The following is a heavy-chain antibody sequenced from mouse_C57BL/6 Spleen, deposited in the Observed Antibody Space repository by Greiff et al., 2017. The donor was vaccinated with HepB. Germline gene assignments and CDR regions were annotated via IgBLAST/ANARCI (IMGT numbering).Heavy chain of an antibody. D-gene: IGHD1-1*01. J-gene: IGHJ1*03. CDR3: ARDLDGSPDWYFDV. CDR1: GYSITSGYY. CDR2: ISYDGSN. Sequence: DVQLQESGPGLVKPSQSLSLTCSVTGYSITSGYYWNWIRQFPGNKLEWMGYISYDGSNNYNPSLKNRISITRDTSKNQFFLKLNSVTTEDTATYYCARDLDGSPDWYFDVWGTGTTVTVSS. V-gene: IGHV3-6*01.